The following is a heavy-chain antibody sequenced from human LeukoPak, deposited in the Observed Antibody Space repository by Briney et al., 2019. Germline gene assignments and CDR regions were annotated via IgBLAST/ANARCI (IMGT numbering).Heavy chain of an antibody. CDR2: INHSGST. CDR3: ARDATWAPDAFDI. D-gene: IGHD7-27*01. J-gene: IGHJ3*02. Sequence: SETLSLTCAVYGGSFSGYYWSWIRQPPGKGLEWIGEINHSGSTNYNPSLKSRVAISVDTSKNQFSLKLSSVTAADTAVYYCARDATWAPDAFDIWGQGTMVTVSS. CDR1: GGSFSGYY. V-gene: IGHV4-34*01.